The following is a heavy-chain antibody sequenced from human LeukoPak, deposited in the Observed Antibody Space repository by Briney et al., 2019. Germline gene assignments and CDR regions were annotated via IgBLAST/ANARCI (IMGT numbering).Heavy chain of an antibody. J-gene: IGHJ4*02. V-gene: IGHV3-74*01. Sequence: GSLRLSCAASGFTFSSYWMNWVRQAPGKGLVWVSRIASDGSSTTYADSVKGRFSISRDNAKNTLYLQMNSLRVEDTAVYYCTRGRPHGNDYWGQGTLVTVSS. CDR1: GFTFSSYW. CDR2: IASDGSST. D-gene: IGHD4-23*01. CDR3: TRGRPHGNDY.